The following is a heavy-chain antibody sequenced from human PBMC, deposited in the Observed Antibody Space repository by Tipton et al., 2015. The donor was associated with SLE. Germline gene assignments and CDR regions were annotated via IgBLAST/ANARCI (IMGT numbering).Heavy chain of an antibody. CDR3: AREGPIAVASYYFDY. CDR2: ISSSSSYT. D-gene: IGHD6-19*01. J-gene: IGHJ4*02. Sequence: SLRLSCAASGFTFSSYSMNWVRQAPGKGLEWVSSISSSSSYTNYADSVKGRFTISRDNSKNTLYLQMNSLRAEDTAVYYCAREGPIAVASYYFDYWGQGTLVTVSS. V-gene: IGHV3-21*01. CDR1: GFTFSSYS.